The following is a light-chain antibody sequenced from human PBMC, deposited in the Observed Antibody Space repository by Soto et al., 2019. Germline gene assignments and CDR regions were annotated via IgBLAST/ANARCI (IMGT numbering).Light chain of an antibody. V-gene: IGLV2-8*01. CDR2: EVS. J-gene: IGLJ2*01. CDR1: SSDVGGYNF. CDR3: SSYAGGNNLV. Sequence: QSALTQPPSASGSPGQSVTVSCTGTSSDVGGYNFVSWYQQHPGKAPKLMIYEVSQRPSGVPDRFSGSKSGNTASLTVSGLQAEDEGDYYCSSYAGGNNLVFGGGTKLTVL.